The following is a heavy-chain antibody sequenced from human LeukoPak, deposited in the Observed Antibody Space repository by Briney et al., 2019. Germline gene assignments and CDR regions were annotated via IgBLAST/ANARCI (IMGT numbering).Heavy chain of an antibody. CDR3: ARNYYGSGSYDTFSSYYGMDV. CDR1: GGTFSSYA. Sequence: SVKVSCKASGGTFSSYAISWVRQAPGQGLEWMGGIIPIFGTANYAQKFQGRVTITADESTSTAYMELSSLRSEDTAVYYCARNYYGSGSYDTFSSYYGMDVWGKGTTVTVSS. D-gene: IGHD3-10*01. J-gene: IGHJ6*04. CDR2: IIPIFGTA. V-gene: IGHV1-69*13.